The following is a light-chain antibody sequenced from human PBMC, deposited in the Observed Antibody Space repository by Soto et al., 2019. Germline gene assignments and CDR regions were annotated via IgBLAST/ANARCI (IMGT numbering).Light chain of an antibody. V-gene: IGKV1-9*01. Sequence: DIQMTQSPSSLSASVGDTVTITCRASQSISTYLTWYQQKPGKAPKLLIYAAYTLQSGVPSRFSGSGSGTEFTLTISSLQPEDFATYYCQQLNSYPITFGQGTRLEIK. CDR2: AAY. J-gene: IGKJ5*01. CDR1: QSISTY. CDR3: QQLNSYPIT.